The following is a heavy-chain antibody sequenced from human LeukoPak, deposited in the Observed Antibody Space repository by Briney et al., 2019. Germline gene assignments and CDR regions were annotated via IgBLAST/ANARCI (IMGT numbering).Heavy chain of an antibody. CDR2: INHSGST. J-gene: IGHJ1*01. V-gene: IGHV4-34*01. Sequence: SETLSLTCAVYGGSFSGYYWSWIRQPPGKGLEWIGEINHSGSTNYNPSLKSRVTISVDTSKNQFSLTLSSVTAADTAVYYCARVRAGYFQHWGQGTLVTVSS. CDR3: ARVRAGYFQH. CDR1: GGSFSGYY. D-gene: IGHD5-24*01.